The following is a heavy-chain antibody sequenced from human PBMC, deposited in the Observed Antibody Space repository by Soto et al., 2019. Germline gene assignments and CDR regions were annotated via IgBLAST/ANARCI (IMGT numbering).Heavy chain of an antibody. CDR3: ARDYAVGLYAFDI. D-gene: IGHD3-16*01. CDR2: ISSSSSYI. Sequence: EVQLVESGGGLVKPGGSLRLSCAASGFTFSSYSMNWVRQAPGKGLEWVSSISSSSSYIYYADSVKGRFTISRDNAKNSLYLQMNSPRAEDTAVYYCARDYAVGLYAFDIWGQGKMVTVSS. J-gene: IGHJ3*02. V-gene: IGHV3-21*01. CDR1: GFTFSSYS.